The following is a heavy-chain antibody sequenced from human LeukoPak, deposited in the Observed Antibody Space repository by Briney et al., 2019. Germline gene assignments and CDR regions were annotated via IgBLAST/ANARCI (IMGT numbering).Heavy chain of an antibody. CDR2: IGSSSSYI. J-gene: IGHJ4*02. CDR3: ARDVPFDWLLYQFDY. CDR1: GFTFSSYS. Sequence: PGGSLRLSCAASGFTFSSYSMNWVRQAPGKGLEWVSSIGSSSSYIYYADSVKGRFTISRDNAKNSLYLQMNSLRAEDTAVYYCARDVPFDWLLYQFDYWGQGTLVTVSS. V-gene: IGHV3-21*01. D-gene: IGHD3-9*01.